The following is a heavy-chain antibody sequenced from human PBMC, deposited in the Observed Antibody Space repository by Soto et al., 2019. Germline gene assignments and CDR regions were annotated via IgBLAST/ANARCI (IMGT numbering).Heavy chain of an antibody. CDR2: INWNSGTI. Sequence: EVQLVESGGGLVQTGRSLRLSCAVSGFTFDDYAMHWVRQAPGKGLEWVSGINWNSGTIGYADSVKGRFTISRDNAKNALYLQMNSLRPEETGLYYCANGGGPGSDYHLEYYYYGMDVWGLGTTVTVSS. J-gene: IGHJ6*02. CDR3: ANGGGPGSDYHLEYYYYGMDV. D-gene: IGHD3-10*01. V-gene: IGHV3-9*01. CDR1: GFTFDDYA.